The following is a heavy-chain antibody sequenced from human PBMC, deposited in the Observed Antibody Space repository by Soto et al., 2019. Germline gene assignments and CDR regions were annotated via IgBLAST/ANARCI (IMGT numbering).Heavy chain of an antibody. CDR2: ISGSGGST. CDR1: GFTFSSYA. J-gene: IGHJ6*02. CDR3: AKSSGDFWSGYPDYYYYYGMDV. D-gene: IGHD3-3*01. Sequence: GGSLRLSCAASGFTFSSYAMSWVRQAPGKALEWVSAISGSGGSTYYADSVKGRFTISRDNSKNTLYLQMNSLRAEDTAVYYCAKSSGDFWSGYPDYYYYYGMDVWGQGTTVTVSS. V-gene: IGHV3-23*01.